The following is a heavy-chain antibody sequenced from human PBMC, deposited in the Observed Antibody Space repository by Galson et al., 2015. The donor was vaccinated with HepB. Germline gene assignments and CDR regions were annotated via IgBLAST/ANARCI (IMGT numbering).Heavy chain of an antibody. Sequence: SVKVSCKASGGTFSSYAISWVRQAPGQGLEWMGGIIPILGIANYAQKFQGRVTITADKSTSTAYMELSSLRSEDTAVYYCARGDGTGGDIVVVVAADWYFDLWGRGTLVTVSS. D-gene: IGHD2-15*01. CDR3: ARGDGTGGDIVVVVAADWYFDL. J-gene: IGHJ2*01. CDR2: IIPILGIA. CDR1: GGTFSSYA. V-gene: IGHV1-69*10.